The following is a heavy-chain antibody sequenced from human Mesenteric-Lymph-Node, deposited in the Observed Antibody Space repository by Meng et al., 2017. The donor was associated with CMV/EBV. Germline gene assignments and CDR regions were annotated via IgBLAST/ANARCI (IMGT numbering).Heavy chain of an antibody. J-gene: IGHJ3*02. V-gene: IGHV4-39*07. CDR2: IYYSGST. Sequence: SETLSLTCTVSGGSISSSSYYWGWIRQPPGKGLEWIASIYYSGSTYYSPSLKSRVTISVDTSKNQFSLKLSSVTAADTAVYYCAREDCSGSTCGGAFDIWGQGTMVTVSS. CDR3: AREDCSGSTCGGAFDI. CDR1: GGSISSSSYY. D-gene: IGHD2-2*01.